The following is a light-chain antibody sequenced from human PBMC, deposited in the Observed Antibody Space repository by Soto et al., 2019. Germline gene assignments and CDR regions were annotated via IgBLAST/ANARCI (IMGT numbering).Light chain of an antibody. CDR1: QSVSSTY. J-gene: IGKJ1*01. CDR2: GAS. CDR3: QQYGSSPRT. V-gene: IGKV3-20*01. Sequence: EIVLTQSPGTLSLFPGERATFSCRASQSVSSTYLAWYQQKPGQAPRLLIYGASSSATGIPDRFSGSGSGTDFTLTISRLEPEDSAVYYCQQYGSSPRTFGQGTKVEI.